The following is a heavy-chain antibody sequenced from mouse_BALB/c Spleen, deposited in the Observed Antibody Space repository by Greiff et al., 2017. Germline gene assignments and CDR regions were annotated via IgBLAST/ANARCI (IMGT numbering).Heavy chain of an antibody. CDR2: IDTSDSYT. D-gene: IGHD1-1*01. V-gene: IGHV1-69*01. CDR1: GYTFTDYW. J-gene: IGHJ4*01. Sequence: VQLQQPGAELVMPGASVKMSCKASGYTFTDYWMHWVKQRPGQGLEWIGAIDTSDSYTSYNQKFKGKATLTVDESSSTAYMQLSSLTSEDSAVYYCARGDLRGAMDYWGQGTSVTVAS. CDR3: ARGDLRGAMDY.